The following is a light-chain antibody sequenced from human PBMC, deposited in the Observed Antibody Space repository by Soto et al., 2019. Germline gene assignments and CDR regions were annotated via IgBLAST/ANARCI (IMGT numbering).Light chain of an antibody. J-gene: IGKJ1*01. CDR2: WAS. V-gene: IGKV4-1*01. Sequence: DIVMTQSPDSLAVSLGERATINCKSSQSLLYSSNSKDYLVWYQQKPGQPPKLLIYWASTRGSGVPDRFSGSGSGTDFTLTISSLQAEDVAVYYCQQYYSIPWTF. CDR1: QSLLYSSNSKDY. CDR3: QQYYSIPWT.